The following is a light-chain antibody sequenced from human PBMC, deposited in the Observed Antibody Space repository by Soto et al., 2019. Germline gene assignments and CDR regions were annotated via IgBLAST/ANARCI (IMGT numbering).Light chain of an antibody. V-gene: IGLV2-14*01. CDR1: SSDVGGYNY. J-gene: IGLJ2*01. CDR3: SSYTSSSTLGL. CDR2: DVS. Sequence: QSVLTQPASVSGSPGQSITISCTGTSSDVGGYNYVSWYQQHPGKAPKLMIYDVSKRPSGVSNRFSGSKSGNTASLTISGLQAEDEADYYCSSYTSSSTLGLFGGGTKLTVL.